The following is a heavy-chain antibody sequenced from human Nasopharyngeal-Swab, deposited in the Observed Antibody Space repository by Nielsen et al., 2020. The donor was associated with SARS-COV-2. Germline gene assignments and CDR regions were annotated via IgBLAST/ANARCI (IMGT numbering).Heavy chain of an antibody. J-gene: IGHJ4*02. V-gene: IGHV3-53*01. D-gene: IGHD5-24*01. CDR3: ARDPRGDGYSFFDY. CDR2: IYGGGTT. Sequence: VRQAPGKGLEWVSVIYGGGTTEYADSVRGRFTISRDRSGNTLYLQMNSLSADDTAIYYCARDPRGDGYSFFDYWGQGTEVTVSS.